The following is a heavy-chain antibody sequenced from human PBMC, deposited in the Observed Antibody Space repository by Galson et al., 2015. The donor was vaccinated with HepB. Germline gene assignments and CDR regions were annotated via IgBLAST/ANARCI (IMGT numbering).Heavy chain of an antibody. CDR2: ISASGGRT. CDR3: AKSGGCDSSDGAMNY. Sequence: SLRLSCAASGLAFSSYAMTWVRQAPGKGLQWVSGISASGGRTYYVDSVKGRFIVSRDNSKNTLYLQLNSLGAEDTAIYYCAKSGGCDSSDGAMNYWGQGTLVTVSS. V-gene: IGHV3-23*01. J-gene: IGHJ4*02. CDR1: GLAFSSYA. D-gene: IGHD3-16*01.